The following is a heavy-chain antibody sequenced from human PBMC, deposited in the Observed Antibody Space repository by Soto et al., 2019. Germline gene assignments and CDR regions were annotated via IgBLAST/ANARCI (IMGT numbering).Heavy chain of an antibody. CDR2: IYYDGST. J-gene: IGHJ5*02. CDR1: GGSISTYY. Sequence: SETLSLTCTFSGGSISTYYWIWIRQPPGKGLEWIGYIYYDGSTSYNPSLRSRVTISVDTSKNQFSLILSSVTSADTAVYYCARDQLSSGLYVWFDPWGQGTLVTVS. V-gene: IGHV4-59*01. D-gene: IGHD6-25*01. CDR3: ARDQLSSGLYVWFDP.